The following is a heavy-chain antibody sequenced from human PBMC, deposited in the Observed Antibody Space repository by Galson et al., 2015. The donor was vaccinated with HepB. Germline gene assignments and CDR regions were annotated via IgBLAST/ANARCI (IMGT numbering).Heavy chain of an antibody. Sequence: QPPGKGLEWIGYIYHSGSTYYNPSLKSRVTISVDRSKNQFSLKLSSVTAADTAVYYCARVGRDYYGSGSYSDWGQGTLVTVSS. J-gene: IGHJ4*02. D-gene: IGHD3-10*01. CDR2: IYHSGST. CDR3: ARVGRDYYGSGSYSD. V-gene: IGHV4-30-2*01.